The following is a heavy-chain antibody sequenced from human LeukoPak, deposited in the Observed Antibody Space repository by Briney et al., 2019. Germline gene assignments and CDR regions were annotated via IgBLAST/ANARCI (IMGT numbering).Heavy chain of an antibody. V-gene: IGHV3-33*01. Sequence: GGSLRLSCAASGFTFSSYGMHWVRQAPGKGLEWVAVIWYDGSNKYYADSVKGRFTISRDNSKNTLYLQMNSLRAEDTAVYYCARDGHYYDSSGYRIHDAFDIWGQGTMVTVSS. J-gene: IGHJ3*02. CDR2: IWYDGSNK. CDR1: GFTFSSYG. CDR3: ARDGHYYDSSGYRIHDAFDI. D-gene: IGHD3-22*01.